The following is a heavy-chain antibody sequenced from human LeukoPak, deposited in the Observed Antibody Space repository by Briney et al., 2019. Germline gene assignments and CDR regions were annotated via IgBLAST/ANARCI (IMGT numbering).Heavy chain of an antibody. V-gene: IGHV3-30*04. CDR1: GFTFSSYA. D-gene: IGHD6-13*01. CDR2: ISSDGSNK. Sequence: PGRSLRLSCAASGFTFSSYAMHWVRQAPGKGLEWVAVISSDGSNKYYADSVKGRFTISRDNSKNTLYLQMNSLRAEDTAVYYCARDPGSSSWHAYFDYWGQGTLVTVSS. J-gene: IGHJ4*02. CDR3: ARDPGSSSWHAYFDY.